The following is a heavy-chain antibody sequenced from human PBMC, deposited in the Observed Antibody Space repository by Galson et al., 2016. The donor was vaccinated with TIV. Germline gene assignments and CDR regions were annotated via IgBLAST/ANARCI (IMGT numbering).Heavy chain of an antibody. Sequence: SLRLSCAASGFTFNNSAIHWVRQAPGRGLEWVAVISYDGNNKYYADSVKGRFTLSRDNSKNTLYLRMNSLKTEDTAVYYCARGEGDYFYYYSYYMGVWGKGTTVTVSS. V-gene: IGHV3-30*04. CDR1: GFTFNNSA. J-gene: IGHJ6*03. CDR3: ARGEGDYFYYYSYYMGV. D-gene: IGHD4-17*01. CDR2: ISYDGNNK.